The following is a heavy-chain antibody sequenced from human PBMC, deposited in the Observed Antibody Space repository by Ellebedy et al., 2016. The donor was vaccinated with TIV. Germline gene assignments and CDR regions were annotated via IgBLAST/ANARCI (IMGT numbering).Heavy chain of an antibody. Sequence: PGGSLRLSCKGSGYSFTSYWIGWVRQMPGKGLEWMGIIYPGDSDTRYSPSFQGQVTIPADKSISTAYLQWSSLKASETAMYYCARRITMVRGVIRETYAFDIWGQGTMVTVSS. CDR1: GYSFTSYW. J-gene: IGHJ3*02. D-gene: IGHD3-10*01. CDR2: IYPGDSDT. V-gene: IGHV5-51*01. CDR3: ARRITMVRGVIRETYAFDI.